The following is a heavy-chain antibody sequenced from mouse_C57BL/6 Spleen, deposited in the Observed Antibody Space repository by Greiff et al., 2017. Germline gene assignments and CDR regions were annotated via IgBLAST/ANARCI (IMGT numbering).Heavy chain of an antibody. CDR2: INYDGSST. V-gene: IGHV5-16*01. CDR3: ARGDGSEGYWYFDV. D-gene: IGHD1-1*01. Sequence: DVMLVESEGGLVQPGSSMKLSCTASGFTFSDYYMAWVRQVPEKGLEWVANINYDGSSTYYLDSLKSRFIISRDNAKNMLYLQMSSLKSEDTATYYCARGDGSEGYWYFDVWGTGTTVTVSS. J-gene: IGHJ1*03. CDR1: GFTFSDYY.